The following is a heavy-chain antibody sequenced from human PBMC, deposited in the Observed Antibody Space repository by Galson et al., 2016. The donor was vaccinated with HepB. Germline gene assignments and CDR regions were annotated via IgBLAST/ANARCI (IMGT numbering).Heavy chain of an antibody. CDR3: ARGVGPAYMDV. CDR1: GFSFSNYG. V-gene: IGHV3-30*03. CDR2: MSYAGSNE. D-gene: IGHD5/OR15-5a*01. Sequence: SLRLSCAASGFSFSNYGMHWVRQAPGKGLEWVAVMSYAGSNEYYADSVKGRFTISRDNSKNTLYLQMNSLRAEDTAVYYCARGVGPAYMDVWGNGTTVTVSS. J-gene: IGHJ6*03.